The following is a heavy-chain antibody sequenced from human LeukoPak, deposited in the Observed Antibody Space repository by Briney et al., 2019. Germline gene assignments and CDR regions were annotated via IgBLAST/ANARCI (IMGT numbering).Heavy chain of an antibody. Sequence: SETLSLTCAVYGGSFSGYYWSWIRQPPGKGLEWIGYIYYNGSTYYNPSLKSRVTISVDTSKNQFSLKLSSVTAADTAVYYCARAGRTYGSGASDAFDIWGQGTMVTVSS. D-gene: IGHD3-10*01. CDR3: ARAGRTYGSGASDAFDI. CDR2: IYYNGST. J-gene: IGHJ3*02. CDR1: GGSFSGYY. V-gene: IGHV4-30-4*01.